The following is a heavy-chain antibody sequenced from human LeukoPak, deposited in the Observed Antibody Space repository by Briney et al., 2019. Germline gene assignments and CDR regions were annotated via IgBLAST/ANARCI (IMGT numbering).Heavy chain of an antibody. CDR1: GFTFSGSA. CDR2: IRSTANGYAT. J-gene: IGHJ4*02. CDR3: ASLLATAHIDY. V-gene: IGHV3-73*01. Sequence: GGSLRLSCAASGFTFSGSALHWVRQASGKGLEWVGRIRSTANGYATAYAASVKGRFTISRDDSKNTAYLQMDSLKTEDTAVYYCASLLATAHIDYWGQGTLVTVSS. D-gene: IGHD2-21*01.